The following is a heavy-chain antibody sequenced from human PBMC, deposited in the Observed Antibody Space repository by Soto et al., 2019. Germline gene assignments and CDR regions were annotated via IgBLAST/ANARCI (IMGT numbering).Heavy chain of an antibody. CDR3: ARWVYYDYIWGSYRPQNAFDI. Sequence: ASVKVSCKASGYTFTSYDINWVRQATGQGLEWMGWMNPNSGNTGYAQKFQGRVTMTRNTSISTAYMERSSLRSEDTAVYYCARWVYYDYIWGSYRPQNAFDIWGQGTMVTVSS. J-gene: IGHJ3*02. V-gene: IGHV1-8*01. CDR2: MNPNSGNT. CDR1: GYTFTSYD. D-gene: IGHD3-16*02.